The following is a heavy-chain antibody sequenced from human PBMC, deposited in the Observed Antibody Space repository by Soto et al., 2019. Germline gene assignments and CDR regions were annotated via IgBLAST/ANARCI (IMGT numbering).Heavy chain of an antibody. D-gene: IGHD2-2*01. V-gene: IGHV4-34*01. CDR1: GGSFSGYY. Sequence: QVQLQQWGAGLLKPSETLSLTCAVYGGSFSGYYWCWIRQPPGKGLEWIGEINHSGSTNYNPSLXSRVTISVDTXXNXFXXKLSSVTAAATAVYYCAVLSRGYCSSTSCRHPFDYWGQGTLITVSS. CDR2: INHSGST. CDR3: AVLSRGYCSSTSCRHPFDY. J-gene: IGHJ4*02.